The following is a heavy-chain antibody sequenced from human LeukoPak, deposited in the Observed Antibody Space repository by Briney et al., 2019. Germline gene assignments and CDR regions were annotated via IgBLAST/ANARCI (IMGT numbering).Heavy chain of an antibody. CDR1: GGSISNYY. Sequence: SETLSLTCTVSGGSISNYYWSWIRQPPGKGLEWLGYIYYSGSANYNPSLKSRVTISVDTSQRQFSLKLSSVTAADTAVYYCARLREDSYDYYGMDVWGQGTTVTVSS. V-gene: IGHV4-59*08. CDR2: IYYSGSA. J-gene: IGHJ6*02. D-gene: IGHD2-15*01. CDR3: ARLREDSYDYYGMDV.